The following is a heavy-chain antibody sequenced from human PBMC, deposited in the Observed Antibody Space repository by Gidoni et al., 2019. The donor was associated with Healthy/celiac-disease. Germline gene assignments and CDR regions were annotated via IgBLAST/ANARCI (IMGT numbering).Heavy chain of an antibody. J-gene: IGHJ4*02. CDR3: ARGALNYGDYVGFDY. D-gene: IGHD4-17*01. CDR1: GFTFSSDR. CDR2: ISSSSSTI. Sequence: EVQLVESGGGLVQPGGARRLSCAASGFTFSSDRMTWVRQAPGKGMEWVSDISSSSSTIYYADSVKGRFTISRDNAKNSLYLQMNSLRDEDTAVYYCARGALNYGDYVGFDYWGQGTLVTVSS. V-gene: IGHV3-48*02.